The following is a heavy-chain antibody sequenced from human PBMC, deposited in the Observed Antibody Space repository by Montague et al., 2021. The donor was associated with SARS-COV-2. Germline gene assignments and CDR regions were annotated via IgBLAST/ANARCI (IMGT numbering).Heavy chain of an antibody. V-gene: IGHV3-7*01. CDR2: INADGNEQ. CDR1: GFTYRGSW. Sequence: SLRLSCAASGFTYRGSWMSWVRQAPGKGLEWVADINADGNEQNYVDSVKGRFTIPRDNAQNSLYLRLRSLRVEDTSLYYCVRGGGSGWPFENWGQGALVTVSS. D-gene: IGHD6-19*01. J-gene: IGHJ4*02. CDR3: VRGGGSGWPFEN.